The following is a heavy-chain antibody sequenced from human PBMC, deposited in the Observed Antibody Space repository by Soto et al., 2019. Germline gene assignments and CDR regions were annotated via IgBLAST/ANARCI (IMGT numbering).Heavy chain of an antibody. CDR1: GGTFSSYT. CDR2: IIPILGIA. J-gene: IGHJ3*02. D-gene: IGHD1-26*01. V-gene: IGHV1-69*02. CDR3: ARALSGSYQKAPGAFDI. Sequence: QVQLVQSGAEVKKPGSSVKVSCKASGGTFSSYTISWVRQAPGQGLEWMGRIIPILGIANYAQKFQGRVTITADKSTSTAYMELSSLRSEDTAVYYCARALSGSYQKAPGAFDIWGQGTMVTVSS.